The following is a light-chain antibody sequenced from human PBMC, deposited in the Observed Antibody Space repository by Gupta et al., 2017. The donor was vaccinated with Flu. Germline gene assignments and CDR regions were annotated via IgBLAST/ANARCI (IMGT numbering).Light chain of an antibody. Sequence: PSSLSASVGDRVTITCRASQSISSYLNWYQQKPGKAPKLLIYAASSVQGGVPSRFSGSGSGTDFTLTISRLQPEDFATYYCQQRDSTPSTFGQGTKMEIK. CDR2: AAS. J-gene: IGKJ2*01. V-gene: IGKV1-39*01. CDR3: QQRDSTPST. CDR1: QSISSY.